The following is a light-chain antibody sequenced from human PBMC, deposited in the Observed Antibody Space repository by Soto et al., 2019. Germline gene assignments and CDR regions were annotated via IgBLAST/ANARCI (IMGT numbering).Light chain of an antibody. Sequence: IQMTQSPSSLTTSVGGRGTLTCQSSQDISNYLNWYQQKPGKAPKLLIHDASNLETGVPSRFSGSGSGTDFTFTISSPQPEAIATYYCQQYDNLPLTFGGGIKVDXK. CDR2: DAS. V-gene: IGKV1-33*01. J-gene: IGKJ4*01. CDR1: QDISNY. CDR3: QQYDNLPLT.